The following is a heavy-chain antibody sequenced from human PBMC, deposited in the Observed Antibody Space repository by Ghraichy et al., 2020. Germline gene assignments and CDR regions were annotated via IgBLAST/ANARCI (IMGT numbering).Heavy chain of an antibody. CDR1: RLEFRNYK. Sequence: GGSLRLSCSESRLEFRNYKLDSVRYAPGDGLEWVSSIDPTSNYIYFADSVKGRFTISRDNAKNSLFLQMNSLRAEDTAVYYCARGSSSYQREDAFDIWGQGTMVTVSS. V-gene: IGHV3-21*01. CDR2: IDPTSNYI. J-gene: IGHJ3*02. D-gene: IGHD6-13*01. CDR3: ARGSSSYQREDAFDI.